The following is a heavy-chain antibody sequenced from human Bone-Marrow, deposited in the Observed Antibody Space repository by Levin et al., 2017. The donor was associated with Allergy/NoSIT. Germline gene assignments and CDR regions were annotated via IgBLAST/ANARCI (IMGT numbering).Heavy chain of an antibody. V-gene: IGHV3-7*04. CDR2: INPESSEK. Sequence: LSLTCAASGFIFRRNWMSWVRQAPGKGLEWVANINPESSEKYYADSVEGRFTISRDNAKNSVYLQMNSLGAEDTAVYYCARDVRYGHFDYWGQGALLTVSS. D-gene: IGHD3-16*01. CDR3: ARDVRYGHFDY. J-gene: IGHJ4*02. CDR1: GFIFRRNW.